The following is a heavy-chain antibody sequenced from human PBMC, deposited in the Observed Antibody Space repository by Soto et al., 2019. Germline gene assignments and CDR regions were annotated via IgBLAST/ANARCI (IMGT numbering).Heavy chain of an antibody. J-gene: IGHJ6*02. D-gene: IGHD3-10*01. CDR2: IYYSGST. V-gene: IGHV4-31*03. Sequence: SETLSLTCTVSGGSLSSGGYYWSWIRQHPGKGLEWIGYIYYSGSTYYNPSLKSRVTISVDTSKNQFSLKLSSVTAADTAVYYCAREEIWFGELLGYYYGMDVWGQGTTVTVSS. CDR3: AREEIWFGELLGYYYGMDV. CDR1: GGSLSSGGYY.